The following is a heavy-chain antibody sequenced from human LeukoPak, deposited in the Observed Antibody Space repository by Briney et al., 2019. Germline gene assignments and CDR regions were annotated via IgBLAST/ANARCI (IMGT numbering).Heavy chain of an antibody. V-gene: IGHV3-15*01. J-gene: IGHJ4*02. D-gene: IGHD1-26*01. CDR1: GFTFSNYA. CDR2: IKSKTDGGTT. Sequence: GGSLRLSCAASGFTFSNYAMSWVRQAPGKGLEWVGRIKSKTDGGTTDYAAPVKGRFTISRDDSKNTLYLQMNSLKTEDTSVYYCTTDFGGSYVHWGQGTLVTVSS. CDR3: TTDFGGSYVH.